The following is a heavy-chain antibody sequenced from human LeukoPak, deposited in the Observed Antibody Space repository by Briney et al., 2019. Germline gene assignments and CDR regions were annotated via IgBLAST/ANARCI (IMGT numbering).Heavy chain of an antibody. Sequence: GGSLRLSCAASGFTFSSYSMNWVRQAPGKGLEWASSISSSSSYIYYADSVKGRFTISRDNAKNSLYLQMNSLRAEDTAVYYCARGVAASCSGGSCYPRRNWFDPWGQGTLVTVSS. V-gene: IGHV3-21*01. J-gene: IGHJ5*02. D-gene: IGHD2-15*01. CDR3: ARGVAASCSGGSCYPRRNWFDP. CDR1: GFTFSSYS. CDR2: ISSSSSYI.